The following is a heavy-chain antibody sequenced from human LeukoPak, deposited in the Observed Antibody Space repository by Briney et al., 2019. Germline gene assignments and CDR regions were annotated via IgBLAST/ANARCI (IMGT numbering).Heavy chain of an antibody. CDR2: IWSDGTNR. J-gene: IGHJ4*02. CDR1: GFTFNHYG. V-gene: IGHV3-33*01. D-gene: IGHD4-11*01. Sequence: GRSLTLSCAATGFTFNHYGMHWVRQAPGKGLAWVAVIWSDGTNRYYADSVKGRFTIPRDDSRNTVYLQMNSLRPEDTGVYYCARDAQRGFDYSNSLQYWGQGTPVTVST. CDR3: ARDAQRGFDYSNSLQY.